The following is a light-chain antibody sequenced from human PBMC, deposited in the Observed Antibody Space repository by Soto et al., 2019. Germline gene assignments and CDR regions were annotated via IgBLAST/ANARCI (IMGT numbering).Light chain of an antibody. CDR3: QQYKNYSPLT. Sequence: MTQSPATLSVSPGERATLSCRASQSVSSWLAWYQQKPGKAPKVLIYDASSLESGVPLRFSGSGSGTEFTLTITSLQPDDFATYYCQQYKNYSPLTFGGGTKVDI. CDR1: QSVSSW. V-gene: IGKV1-5*01. J-gene: IGKJ4*01. CDR2: DAS.